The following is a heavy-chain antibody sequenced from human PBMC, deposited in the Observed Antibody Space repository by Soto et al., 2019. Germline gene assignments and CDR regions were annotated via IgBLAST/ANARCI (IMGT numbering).Heavy chain of an antibody. CDR3: ARRQWLVGGYYYGMDV. J-gene: IGHJ6*02. Sequence: QVQLVQSGAEVKKPGASVKVSCKASGYTFTNYGISWVRQAPGQGLEWMGWNSAYNGNTNYAQKLQGRVTMTTDTSTSTAYMELRSLRSDDTAVYYWARRQWLVGGYYYGMDVGGQGTTVTVSS. CDR1: GYTFTNYG. D-gene: IGHD6-19*01. V-gene: IGHV1-18*01. CDR2: NSAYNGNT.